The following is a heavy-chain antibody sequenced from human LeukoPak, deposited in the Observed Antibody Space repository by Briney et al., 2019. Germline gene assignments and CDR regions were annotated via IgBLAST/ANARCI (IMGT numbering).Heavy chain of an antibody. V-gene: IGHV4-39*01. CDR2: IYYSGST. CDR1: GGSISSSSYY. Sequence: SETLSLTCNVSGGSISSSSYYWGWIRQPPGKGLEWIGSIYYSGSTYYNPSLKSRVTISVDTSKNQFSLKLSSVTAADTAVYYCARHRALVVVAATRLGLVDYWGQGTLVTVSS. J-gene: IGHJ4*02. D-gene: IGHD2-15*01. CDR3: ARHRALVVVAATRLGLVDY.